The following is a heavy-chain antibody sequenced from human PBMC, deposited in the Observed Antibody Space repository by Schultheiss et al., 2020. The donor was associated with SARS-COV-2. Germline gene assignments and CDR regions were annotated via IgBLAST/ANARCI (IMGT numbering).Heavy chain of an antibody. Sequence: GSLRLSCAASGFTFSSYAMSWVRQAPGKGLEWVSAISGSGGSTYYADSVKGRFTISRDNAKNSLYLQMNSLRAEDTAVYYCAKDSYYYDSSAYYGMDVWGQGTTVTVSS. CDR2: ISGSGGST. CDR1: GFTFSSYA. D-gene: IGHD3-22*01. CDR3: AKDSYYYDSSAYYGMDV. J-gene: IGHJ6*02. V-gene: IGHV3-23*01.